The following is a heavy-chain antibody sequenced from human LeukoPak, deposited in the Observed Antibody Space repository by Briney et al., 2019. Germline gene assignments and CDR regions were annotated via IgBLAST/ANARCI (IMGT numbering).Heavy chain of an antibody. Sequence: ASVKVSCKASGYTFTDYQVYWVRQAPGQGLEWMGWIDPNNGGAHYAQKFQGRVTMTRDTSISTAYMELSRLGSDDTSVYYCARKNSPTAPFDYWGQGTLVTVSS. CDR1: GYTFTDYQ. CDR2: IDPNNGGA. V-gene: IGHV1-2*02. CDR3: ARKNSPTAPFDY. D-gene: IGHD4-23*01. J-gene: IGHJ4*02.